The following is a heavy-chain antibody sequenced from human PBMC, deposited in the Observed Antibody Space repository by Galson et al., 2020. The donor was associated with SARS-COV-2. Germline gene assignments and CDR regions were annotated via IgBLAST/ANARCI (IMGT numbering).Heavy chain of an antibody. D-gene: IGHD3-22*01. J-gene: IGHJ2*01. Sequence: SETLSLTCTVSGGSISSGDYYWSWIRQPPGKGLEWIGYIYYSGSTYFNPSLKSRVTISVDTSKNQFSLKLSSVTAADTAVYYCARDLDYYDRGFDLWGRGTLVTVSS. V-gene: IGHV4-30-4*01. CDR2: IYYSGST. CDR1: GGSISSGDYY. CDR3: ARDLDYYDRGFDL.